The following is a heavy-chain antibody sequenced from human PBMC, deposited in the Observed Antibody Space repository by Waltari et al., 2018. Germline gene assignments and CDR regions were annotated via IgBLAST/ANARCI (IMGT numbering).Heavy chain of an antibody. D-gene: IGHD3-10*01. V-gene: IGHV1-58*02. CDR2: IVVGSGNT. CDR1: GFTFTSSA. Sequence: QMQLVQSGPEVKKPGTSVKVSCKASGFTFTSSAMQWVRQARGQRLEWIGWIVVGSGNTNYAQKFQERVTITRDMSTSTAYMELSSLRSEDTAVYYCAADPMVRGVIIDYYGMDVWGQVTTVTVSS. CDR3: AADPMVRGVIIDYYGMDV. J-gene: IGHJ6*02.